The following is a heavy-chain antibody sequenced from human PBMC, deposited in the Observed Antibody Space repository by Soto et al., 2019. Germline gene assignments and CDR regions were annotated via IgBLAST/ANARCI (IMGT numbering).Heavy chain of an antibody. D-gene: IGHD6-13*01. CDR2: ISYDGSNK. CDR1: GFTFSSYG. J-gene: IGHJ6*02. CDR3: AKAVAAAGKNYYYGMDV. Sequence: QVQLVESGGGVVQPGRSLRLSCAASGFTFSSYGMHWVRQAPGKGLEWVAVISYDGSNKYYADSVKGRFTISRDNSKNTLYLQMNSLRAEDTAVYYCAKAVAAAGKNYYYGMDVWGQGTTVTVSS. V-gene: IGHV3-30*18.